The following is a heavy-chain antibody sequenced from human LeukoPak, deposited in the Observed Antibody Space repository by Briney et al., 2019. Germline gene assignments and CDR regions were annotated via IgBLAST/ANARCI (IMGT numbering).Heavy chain of an antibody. CDR2: ISYDGSNK. D-gene: IGHD6-13*01. J-gene: IGHJ4*02. Sequence: GGSLRLSCAASGFTFSYYGLHWVRQGPGKGLEWVAVISYDGSNKYYADSVKGRFTISRDNSKNTLYLQMNSLRAEDTAFYYCATDLGSSRPNFWGQGTLVTVSS. CDR3: ATDLGSSRPNF. V-gene: IGHV3-30*03. CDR1: GFTFSYYG.